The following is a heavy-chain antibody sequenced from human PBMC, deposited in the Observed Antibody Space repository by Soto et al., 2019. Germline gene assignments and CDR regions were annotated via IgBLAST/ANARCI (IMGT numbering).Heavy chain of an antibody. Sequence: PSETLSLTCTVSGGSISSGDYYWSWIRQPPGKGLEWMGYIYYSGSTYYNPSLKSRVAMSLDTSKNQFSLNLSSVTAADTAVYYCARVHYDILTGSSPGAFDIWGQGTMVXVSS. J-gene: IGHJ3*02. D-gene: IGHD3-9*01. CDR1: GGSISSGDYY. CDR2: IYYSGST. CDR3: ARVHYDILTGSSPGAFDI. V-gene: IGHV4-30-4*01.